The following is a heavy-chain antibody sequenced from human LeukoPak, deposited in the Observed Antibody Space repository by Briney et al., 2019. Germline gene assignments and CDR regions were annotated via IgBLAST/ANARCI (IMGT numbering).Heavy chain of an antibody. CDR3: ARERSQAYFDY. J-gene: IGHJ4*02. CDR2: IWYDGSNK. V-gene: IGHV3-33*01. Sequence: PGRSLRLSCAASGFTFSSYGMHWVRQAPGKGLEWVAVIWYDGSNKYYADSVKGRFTISRDNSKNTLYLQMNSLRAEDIAVYYCARERSQAYFDYWGQGTLVTVSS. CDR1: GFTFSSYG.